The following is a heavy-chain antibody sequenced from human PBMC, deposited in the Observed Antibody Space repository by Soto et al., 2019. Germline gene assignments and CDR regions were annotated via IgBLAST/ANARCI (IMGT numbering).Heavy chain of an antibody. CDR1: GFTFSNAW. J-gene: IGHJ4*02. V-gene: IGHV3-15*01. D-gene: IGHD6-19*01. Sequence: GESLKISCAASGFTFSNAWMSWVRQAPGKGLEWVGRIKSKTDGGTTDYAAPVKGRFTISRDDSKNTLYLQMNSLKTEDTAVYYCTTDSATGYSSGWYYFDYWGQGTLVTVSS. CDR3: TTDSATGYSSGWYYFDY. CDR2: IKSKTDGGTT.